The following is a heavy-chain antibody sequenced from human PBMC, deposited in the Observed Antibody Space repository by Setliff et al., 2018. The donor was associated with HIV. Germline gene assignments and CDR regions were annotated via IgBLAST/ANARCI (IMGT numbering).Heavy chain of an antibody. CDR3: ARGDHYYYGSGSYKPNWFDP. CDR2: INHSGST. Sequence: SETLSLTCAVYGGSFSGYYWNWIRQPPGKGLEWIGEINHSGSTNYSPSLKSRVTISVDTSKNQFSLKLSSVTAADTAVYYCARGDHYYYGSGSYKPNWFDPWGQGTLVTVSS. J-gene: IGHJ5*02. V-gene: IGHV4-34*01. CDR1: GGSFSGYY. D-gene: IGHD3-10*01.